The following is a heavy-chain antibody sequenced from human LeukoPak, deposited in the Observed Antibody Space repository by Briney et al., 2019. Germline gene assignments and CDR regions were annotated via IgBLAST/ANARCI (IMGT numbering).Heavy chain of an antibody. V-gene: IGHV3-23*01. D-gene: IGHD6-13*01. CDR1: GFTSSSYA. CDR2: VSGSGDRM. CDR3: AKAAAAPGFDF. J-gene: IGHJ4*02. Sequence: GSLRLSCAAPGFTSSSYALNWVRQAPGKGLEWVATVSGSGDRMYHADSVKGRFTISRDNSKNTIYLQMNSLRAEDTALYYCAKAAAAPGFDFWGQGTLVTVSS.